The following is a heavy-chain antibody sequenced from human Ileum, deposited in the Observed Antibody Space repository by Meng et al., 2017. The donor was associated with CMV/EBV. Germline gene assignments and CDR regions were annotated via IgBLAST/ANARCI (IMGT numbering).Heavy chain of an antibody. CDR2: ISGSGGST. V-gene: IGHV3-23*01. Sequence: GESLKISCAASGFTFSSYAMSWVRQAPGKGLEWVSAISGSGGSTYYADSVKGRFTISRDNSKNTLYLQMNSLSAEDTAVYYCAKHPSVPRVKLFDYWGQGTLVTVSS. CDR3: AKHPSVPRVKLFDY. CDR1: GFTFSSYA. J-gene: IGHJ4*02.